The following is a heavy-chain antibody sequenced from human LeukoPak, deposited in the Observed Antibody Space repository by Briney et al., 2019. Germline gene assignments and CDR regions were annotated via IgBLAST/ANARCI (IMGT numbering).Heavy chain of an antibody. D-gene: IGHD3-3*01. CDR3: ARDLYDFWSGYTPTGNWFDP. CDR2: IYTSGST. V-gene: IGHV4-4*07. J-gene: IGHJ5*02. Sequence: SDTLSLTCTVSGHSISIYYWSWIRQPAGKGLEWIGRIYTSGSTNYNPSLKSRVTMSVDTSKNQFSLKLRSVPAADTAVYYCARDLYDFWSGYTPTGNWFDPWGQGTLVTVSS. CDR1: GHSISIYY.